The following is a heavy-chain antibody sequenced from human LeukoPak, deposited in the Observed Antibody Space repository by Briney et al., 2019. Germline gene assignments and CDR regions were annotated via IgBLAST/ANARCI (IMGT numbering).Heavy chain of an antibody. CDR1: GYTLTNYA. D-gene: IGHD2-2*01. CDR3: ARVQGYCSTTSCYPHY. J-gene: IGHJ4*02. Sequence: ASVKVSCKASGYTLTNYALNWVRQALGQWLELMGWINTNTGNPTYAQGFTGRFVFSLDTSVNTAYLQISSLKAEDTAIYYCARVQGYCSTTSCYPHYWGQGTLVTVSS. CDR2: INTNTGNP. V-gene: IGHV7-4-1*02.